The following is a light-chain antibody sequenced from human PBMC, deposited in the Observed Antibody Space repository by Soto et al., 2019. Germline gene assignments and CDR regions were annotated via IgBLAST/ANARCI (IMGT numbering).Light chain of an antibody. CDR3: QSQYSSLNVVI. CDR1: SSNIGAGYD. Sequence: QSVLTQPPSVSEAPGQRVTISCTGSSSNIGAGYDVFWYQHFPGTAPKLLIFQNTNRPSGVPDRFSGSKSGTSASLAITGLQAEDEADDYCQSQYSSLNVVIFGGGTKLTVL. CDR2: QNT. J-gene: IGLJ2*01. V-gene: IGLV1-40*01.